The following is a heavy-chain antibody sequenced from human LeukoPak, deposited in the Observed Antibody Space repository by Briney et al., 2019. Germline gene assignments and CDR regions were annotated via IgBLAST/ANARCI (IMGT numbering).Heavy chain of an antibody. J-gene: IGHJ6*03. Sequence: SETLSLTCTVSGGSISDYYWNWIRQPPGKGLEWIGYIYYSGSTTYNPSLMSRLIMSVDTAKNQFSLKLRSVTAADTAVYYCARGDFCSSTNCYLRPMDVWGKGTTVTVSS. CDR2: IYYSGST. D-gene: IGHD2-2*01. CDR3: ARGDFCSSTNCYLRPMDV. V-gene: IGHV4-59*01. CDR1: GGSISDYY.